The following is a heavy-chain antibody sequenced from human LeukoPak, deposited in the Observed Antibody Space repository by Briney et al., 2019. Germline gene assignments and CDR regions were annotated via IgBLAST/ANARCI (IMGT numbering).Heavy chain of an antibody. CDR2: ISTYNGDT. CDR1: GYSFISYG. J-gene: IGHJ5*02. Sequence: ASVKVSRKASGYSFISYGISWVRQAPGQGLEWMGWISTYNGDTNYAQNLHGRVTMTTDTSTSTAYMELRNLRFDDTAVYYCARAVGISSSRGWFDPWGQGTLVTVSS. D-gene: IGHD6-6*01. V-gene: IGHV1-18*01. CDR3: ARAVGISSSRGWFDP.